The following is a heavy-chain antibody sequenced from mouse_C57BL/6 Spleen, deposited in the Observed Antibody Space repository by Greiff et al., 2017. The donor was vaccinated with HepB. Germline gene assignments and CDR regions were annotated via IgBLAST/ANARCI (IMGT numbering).Heavy chain of an antibody. J-gene: IGHJ2*01. D-gene: IGHD1-1*01. CDR3: ARAGRFDY. Sequence: QVQLQQPGAELVMPGASVKLSCKASGYTFTSYLMHWVKQRPGQGLEWIGEIDPSDSYTNYNQKFKGKSTLTVDKSSSTAYMQLSSLTSEDSAVYYCARAGRFDYWGQGTTLTVSS. CDR1: GYTFTSYL. V-gene: IGHV1-69*01. CDR2: IDPSDSYT.